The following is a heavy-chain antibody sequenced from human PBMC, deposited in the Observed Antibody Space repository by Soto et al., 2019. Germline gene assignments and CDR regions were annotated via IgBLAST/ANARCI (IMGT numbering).Heavy chain of an antibody. J-gene: IGHJ4*02. Sequence: GESLKISCKGSGYSFAGYWITWVRQKPGKGLEWMGRIDPSDSQTYYSPSFRGHVTISVTKSITTVFLQWSSPRASDTAMYYCARQIYDSDTGPNFQYYFDSWGQGTPVTVSS. D-gene: IGHD3-22*01. V-gene: IGHV5-10-1*01. CDR2: IDPSDSQT. CDR3: ARQIYDSDTGPNFQYYFDS. CDR1: GYSFAGYW.